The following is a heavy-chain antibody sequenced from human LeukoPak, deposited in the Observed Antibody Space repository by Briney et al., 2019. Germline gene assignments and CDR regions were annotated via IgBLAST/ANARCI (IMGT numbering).Heavy chain of an antibody. CDR3: ARDTDYYDSSGYYDGFDY. Sequence: TTSETLSLTCTVSGGSISTYYWSWIRQPPGKVLEWIGEINHSGSTNYNPSLKSRVTISVDTSKNQFSLKLSSVTAADTAVYYCARDTDYYDSSGYYDGFDYWGQGTLVTVSS. D-gene: IGHD3-22*01. V-gene: IGHV4-34*01. CDR1: GGSISTYY. J-gene: IGHJ4*02. CDR2: INHSGST.